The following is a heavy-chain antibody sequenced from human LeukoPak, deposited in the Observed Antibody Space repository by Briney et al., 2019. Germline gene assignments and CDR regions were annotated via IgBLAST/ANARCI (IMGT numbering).Heavy chain of an antibody. CDR2: INGDGSST. CDR1: GFTFSSYA. J-gene: IGHJ4*02. D-gene: IGHD3-22*01. V-gene: IGHV3-74*01. CDR3: ARDLELTYYDSSGHDY. Sequence: GGSLRLSCAASGFTFSSYAMTWVRQAPGKGLVWVSRINGDGSSTSYAESVKGRFIISRDNAKNTVYLQMNSLSAEDTAVYYCARDLELTYYDSSGHDYWGQGTLVTVSS.